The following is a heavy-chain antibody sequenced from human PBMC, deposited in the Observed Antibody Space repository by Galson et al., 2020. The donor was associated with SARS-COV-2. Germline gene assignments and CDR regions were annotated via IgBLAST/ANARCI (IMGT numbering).Heavy chain of an antibody. CDR2: ITHSGST. Sequence: SQASETLSLTCAVYGGSFSDYYWSWIRQSPGRGLEWIGEITHSGSTNYNPSLKSRVTISVDTSKNQFSLKLTSVTAADTAIYYCARETPSNWVDYWGQGTLVTVSS. CDR1: GGSFSDYY. D-gene: IGHD7-27*01. V-gene: IGHV4-34*01. J-gene: IGHJ4*02. CDR3: ARETPSNWVDY.